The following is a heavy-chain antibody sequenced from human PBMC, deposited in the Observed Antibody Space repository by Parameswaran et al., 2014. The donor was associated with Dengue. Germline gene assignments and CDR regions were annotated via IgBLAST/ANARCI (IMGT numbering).Heavy chain of an antibody. V-gene: IGHV3-74*01. Sequence: VRQAPGKGLVWVSRINSDGSSTSYADSVKGRFTISRDNAKNTLYLQMNSLRAEDTAVYYCARAIVSSSWAYYFDYWGQGTLVTVSS. CDR2: INSDGSST. CDR3: ARAIVSSSWAYYFDY. D-gene: IGHD6-13*01. J-gene: IGHJ4*02.